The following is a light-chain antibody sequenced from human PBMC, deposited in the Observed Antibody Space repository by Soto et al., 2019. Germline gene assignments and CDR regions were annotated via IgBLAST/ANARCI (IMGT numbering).Light chain of an antibody. J-gene: IGKJ1*01. CDR3: QQYNNWPGT. CDR1: QSVSSN. V-gene: IGKV3-15*01. Sequence: EIVMTQSPATLSVSPGERATLSFRASQSVSSNLAWYQQKPGQAPRLLIYGASTRATGIPARFSGSGSGTGFTLTISSLQSEDFAVYYCQQYNNWPGTFGQGTKV. CDR2: GAS.